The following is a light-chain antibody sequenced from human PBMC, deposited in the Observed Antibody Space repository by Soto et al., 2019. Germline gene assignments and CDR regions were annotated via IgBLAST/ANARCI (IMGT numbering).Light chain of an antibody. CDR1: SSDVGAYDY. CDR2: EVS. Sequence: QSVLTQPASVSGSPGQSITISCTGTSSDVGAYDYVSWYQQHPGKAPKFMLYEVSNRPSGLSNRFSGSKSGNTASLTISGLQAEDEADFYCSTYTTINTWVFGGGTKLTVL. V-gene: IGLV2-14*01. J-gene: IGLJ3*02. CDR3: STYTTINTWV.